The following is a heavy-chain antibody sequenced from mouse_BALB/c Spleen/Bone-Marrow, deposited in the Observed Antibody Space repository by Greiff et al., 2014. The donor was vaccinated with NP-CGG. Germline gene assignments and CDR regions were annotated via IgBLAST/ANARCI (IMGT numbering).Heavy chain of an antibody. Sequence: QVHVKQSGPQLVRPGASVKISCKASGYSFTTYWMHWVKQRPGQGLEWIGMIDPSDSETILSQKFKDKATLTGDKSSGTAYMQLRSPTSEDSAVYYCTGGVLFAYWGQGTLVTVSA. J-gene: IGHJ3*01. CDR2: IDPSDSET. D-gene: IGHD2-14*01. CDR1: GYSFTTYW. CDR3: TGGVLFAY. V-gene: IGHV1S127*01.